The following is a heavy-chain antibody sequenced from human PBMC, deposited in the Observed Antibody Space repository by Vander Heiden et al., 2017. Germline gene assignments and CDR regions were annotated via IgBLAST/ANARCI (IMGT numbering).Heavy chain of an antibody. CDR1: GFPLTTSGVG. CDR3: AHRVLVAATRGPFDY. CDR2: IYWDDDR. J-gene: IGHJ4*02. Sequence: QITLKESGPTLVKPTQTLTLTCTLAGFPLTTSGVGVGWIRQPPGKALEWLALIYWDDDRRYSPSLKSRLTITKDTSKNQVVLTMTNLDPVDTATYYCAHRVLVAATRGPFDYWGQGTLVTVSS. V-gene: IGHV2-5*02. D-gene: IGHD1-26*01.